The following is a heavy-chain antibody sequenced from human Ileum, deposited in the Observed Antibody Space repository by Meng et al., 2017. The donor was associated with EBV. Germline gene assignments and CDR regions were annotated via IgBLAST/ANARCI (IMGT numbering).Heavy chain of an antibody. CDR3: ASRELAPFDY. J-gene: IGHJ4*02. CDR2: IYYSGTT. Sequence: LQWREVGPGLVKPSETLSLTGSVSGGSFSSRKYSWCWIRQPPGKALEWIASIYYSGTTYYHPSLQSRVSISVDKSKNQVSLNMTSMTAADTAVYYCASRELAPFDYWGQGTLVTVSS. D-gene: IGHD1-26*01. CDR1: GGSFSSRKYS. V-gene: IGHV4-39*07.